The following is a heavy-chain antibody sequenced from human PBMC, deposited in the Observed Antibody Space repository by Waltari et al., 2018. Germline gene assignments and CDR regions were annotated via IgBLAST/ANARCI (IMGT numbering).Heavy chain of an antibody. J-gene: IGHJ4*02. CDR3: ARSEIPPSAAVAGTFDY. CDR2: ISSNGGST. V-gene: IGHV3-64*01. CDR1: GFTFSSYA. Sequence: EVQLVESGGGLVQPGGSLRLSCAASGFTFSSYAMHWVRQAPGKGLEYVSAISSNGGSTDYANSVKGRFTISRDNSKNTLYLQMGSLRAEDMAVYYCARSEIPPSAAVAGTFDYWGQGTLVTVSS. D-gene: IGHD6-19*01.